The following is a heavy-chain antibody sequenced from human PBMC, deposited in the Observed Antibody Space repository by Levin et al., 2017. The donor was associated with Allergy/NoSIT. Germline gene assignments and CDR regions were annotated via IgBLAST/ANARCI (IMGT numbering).Heavy chain of an antibody. J-gene: IGHJ5*01. D-gene: IGHD2-2*01. Sequence: GGSLRLSCAASGFTFSNYWMHWVRQAPGKGLVWVSHINSDGSNTNYADSVKGRFTISRDNAKNTLYLQMNSLRAEDTAVYYCARGGRSSTSCLDSWGQGTLVTVSP. CDR3: ARGGRSSTSCLDS. CDR1: GFTFSNYW. V-gene: IGHV3-74*01. CDR2: INSDGSNT.